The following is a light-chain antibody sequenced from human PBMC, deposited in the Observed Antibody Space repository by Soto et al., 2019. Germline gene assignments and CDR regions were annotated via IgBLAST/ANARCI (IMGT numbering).Light chain of an antibody. Sequence: EIVLTQSPATPSLSPGARATLSCRASQSVSSYLAWYQQKPGQAPRLLIYDASNRATGIPARFSGSGSGTVFTLTISSLEPEDFAVYYCQQRSKWPPWTFGQGTKVEI. CDR3: QQRSKWPPWT. J-gene: IGKJ1*01. CDR2: DAS. CDR1: QSVSSY. V-gene: IGKV3-11*01.